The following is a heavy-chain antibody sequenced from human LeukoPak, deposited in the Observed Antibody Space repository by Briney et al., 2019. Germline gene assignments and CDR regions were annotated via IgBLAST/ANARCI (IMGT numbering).Heavy chain of an antibody. D-gene: IGHD6-6*01. CDR2: IYYSGST. Sequence: SSETLSLTCTVSGGSISSYYWSWIRQPPGKGLEWIGYIYYSGSTNYNPSLKSRVTISVDKSKNQFSLKLSSVTAADTAVYYCARVGSSSSGFDYWGQGTLVTVSS. CDR1: GGSISSYY. V-gene: IGHV4-59*12. J-gene: IGHJ4*02. CDR3: ARVGSSSSGFDY.